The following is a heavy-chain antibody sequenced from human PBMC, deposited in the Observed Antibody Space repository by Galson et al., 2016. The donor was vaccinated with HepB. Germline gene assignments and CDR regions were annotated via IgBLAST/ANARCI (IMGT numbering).Heavy chain of an antibody. Sequence: SVKVSCKASGYTFPNYGISWVRQAPGQGLEWMGWSSGYNGNTKYAQKVQGRVTMTTDTSTTTAYMEMRSLRSDDTAVYYCARGRRSAAATIGEFDYWGQGTLVTVSS. CDR3: ARGRRSAAATIGEFDY. J-gene: IGHJ4*02. CDR1: GYTFPNYG. CDR2: SSGYNGNT. V-gene: IGHV1-18*01. D-gene: IGHD6-13*01.